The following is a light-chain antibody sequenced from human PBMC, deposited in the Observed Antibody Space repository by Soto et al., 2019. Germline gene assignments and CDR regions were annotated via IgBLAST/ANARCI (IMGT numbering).Light chain of an antibody. J-gene: IGKJ5*01. CDR2: SAS. V-gene: IGKV1-39*01. Sequence: TQMTQSPSSLSRLVGDSVNITCRASQTINNYLNWYQQKPGRAPKVLIYSASSLQSGVPSRFSGSGSGTDFTLTISSLQTEDSATYFCHQSYSIPIAFGQGTKLDIK. CDR1: QTINNY. CDR3: HQSYSIPIA.